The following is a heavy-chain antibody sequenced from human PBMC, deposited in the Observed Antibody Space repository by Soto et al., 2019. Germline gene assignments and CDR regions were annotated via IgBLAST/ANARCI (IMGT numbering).Heavy chain of an antibody. V-gene: IGHV4-31*03. J-gene: IGHJ4*02. CDR1: GGSIRSGTYY. D-gene: IGHD6-19*01. Sequence: SETLSLTCTVSGGSIRSGTYYWNWVRHHPGKGLEWIGSIYDDGNTYYNPSLKSRVSLLVTTSRRQFSLKLTSVTAADTAFYYCARFAYDSGWHFDSWGQGTLVTVSS. CDR3: ARFAYDSGWHFDS. CDR2: IYDDGNT.